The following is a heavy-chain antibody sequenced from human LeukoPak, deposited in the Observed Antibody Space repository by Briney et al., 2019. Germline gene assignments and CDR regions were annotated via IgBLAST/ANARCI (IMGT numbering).Heavy chain of an antibody. J-gene: IGHJ5*02. CDR3: ARNRVNSIFGEVIPDAEVFDP. CDR1: RYTFTSYG. V-gene: IGHV1-18*01. Sequence: ASVKVSCKASRYTFTSYGISWVRQTPGQGLEWMGWVSAYNGNTNYAQKLQGRVTMTTDTSTSTAYMELRRPRSDDTAVYYWARNRVNSIFGEVIPDAEVFDPWGEGTLVTVSS. CDR2: VSAYNGNT. D-gene: IGHD3-3*01.